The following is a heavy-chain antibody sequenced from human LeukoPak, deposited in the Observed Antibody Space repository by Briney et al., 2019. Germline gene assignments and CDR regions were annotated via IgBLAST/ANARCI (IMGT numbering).Heavy chain of an antibody. CDR3: AKEWQQMFFDI. Sequence: GRSLRLSCAASGFTFSSYGMHWVRQARGKGLEWVAVTSYDGSNKYYADSVKGRFTISRDNFKNTLYLEMNSLRAEDTAVYYCAKEWQQMFFDIWGQGTMVIVSS. V-gene: IGHV3-30*18. CDR2: TSYDGSNK. J-gene: IGHJ3*02. CDR1: GFTFSSYG. D-gene: IGHD6-13*01.